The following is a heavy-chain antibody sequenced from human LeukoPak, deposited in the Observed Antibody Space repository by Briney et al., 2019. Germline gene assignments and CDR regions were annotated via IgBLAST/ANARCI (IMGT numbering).Heavy chain of an antibody. CDR1: GGSIISDRFY. J-gene: IGHJ5*02. CDR3: ARHYGP. D-gene: IGHD3-10*01. CDR2: ISHSGNA. V-gene: IGHV4-39*01. Sequence: SETLSLTCTVSGGSIISDRFYCGWIRQPPGKGLEWIGRISHSGNAYHNPSLKSRVTISVDTSKNQFSLKLNSVTAADTAVYYCARHYGPWGQGTLVTVSS.